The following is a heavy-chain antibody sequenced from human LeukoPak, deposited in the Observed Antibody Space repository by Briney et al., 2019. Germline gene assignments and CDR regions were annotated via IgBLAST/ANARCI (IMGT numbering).Heavy chain of an antibody. CDR3: AKDYYGSGSYRQNLFDY. D-gene: IGHD3-10*01. CDR1: GFTFSSYS. Sequence: GGSLRLSCAASGFTFSSYSMNWVRQAPGKGLEWVSSISSSSSYIYYADSVKGRFTISRDNAKNTLYLQMNSLRAEDTAVYYCAKDYYGSGSYRQNLFDYWGQGTLVTVSS. CDR2: ISSSSSYI. V-gene: IGHV3-21*04. J-gene: IGHJ4*02.